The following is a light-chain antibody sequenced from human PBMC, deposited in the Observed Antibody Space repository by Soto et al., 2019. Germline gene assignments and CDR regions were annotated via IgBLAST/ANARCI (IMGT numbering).Light chain of an antibody. Sequence: QSALTQPASVSGSPGQSITISCTGTSSDVGGYNYVSWYQQHPGKAPKPMIYDVSNRPSGVSNRFSGSKSGNTASLTISGLQAEDEADYYCRSYTSSSTLCVFGTGTKVTVL. CDR2: DVS. CDR1: SSDVGGYNY. J-gene: IGLJ1*01. V-gene: IGLV2-14*01. CDR3: RSYTSSSTLCV.